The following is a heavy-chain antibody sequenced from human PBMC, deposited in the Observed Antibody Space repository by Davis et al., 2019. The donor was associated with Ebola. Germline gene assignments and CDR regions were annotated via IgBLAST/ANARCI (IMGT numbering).Heavy chain of an antibody. CDR2: ISSGGNTI. Sequence: GESLKISCAASGFTFSSYYMNWVRQAPGKGLEWVSCISSGGNTIYYADSVKGRFTISRDNAKNSLYLQMDSLRAEDTAVYTCARGGSFDPWGQGTLVIVSS. J-gene: IGHJ5*02. CDR1: GFTFSSYY. V-gene: IGHV3-48*03. D-gene: IGHD2-15*01. CDR3: ARGGSFDP.